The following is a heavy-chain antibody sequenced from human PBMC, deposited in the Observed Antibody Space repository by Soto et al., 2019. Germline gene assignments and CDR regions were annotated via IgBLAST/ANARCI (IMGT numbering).Heavy chain of an antibody. CDR2: SSNSGTFA. D-gene: IGHD1-1*01. J-gene: IGHJ4*02. CDR3: ASFIRTEYYFDS. V-gene: IGHV3-11*06. Sequence: AGGSVRLSCAASGFTFSDYYMSWVRQAPGRGLEWISYSSNSGTFARYATSVKGRFSISRDNANNSLYLEMNSLRVEGTAVYYCASFIRTEYYFDSWGQGNLVTVSS. CDR1: GFTFSDYY.